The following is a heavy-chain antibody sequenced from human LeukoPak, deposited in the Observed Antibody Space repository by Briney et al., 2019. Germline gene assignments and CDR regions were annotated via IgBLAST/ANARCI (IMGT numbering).Heavy chain of an antibody. CDR3: ARGPGESPDY. CDR1: GFTFSSYG. CDR2: IRYDGSNK. V-gene: IGHV3-30*02. Sequence: GGSLRLSCAASGFTFSSYGMHWVRQAPGKGLEWVAFIRYDGSNKYYADSVKGRFTISRDNSKNTLYLQMNSLRAEDTAVYYCARGPGESPDYWGQGTLVTVSS. D-gene: IGHD3-10*01. J-gene: IGHJ4*02.